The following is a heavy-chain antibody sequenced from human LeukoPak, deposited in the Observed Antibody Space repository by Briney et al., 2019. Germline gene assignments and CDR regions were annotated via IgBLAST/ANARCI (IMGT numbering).Heavy chain of an antibody. J-gene: IGHJ6*02. CDR3: ARDSKYVMDV. V-gene: IGHV3-48*03. CDR2: ISGSGTDI. Sequence: GGSLRLSCAASGFTFSSHEMNWVRQAPAKGLEWVSYISGSGTDIHYADSVKGRFTVSRDNARNSLYLQMNSLRAEDTAVYYCARDSKYVMDVWGQGTTVTVSS. CDR1: GFTFSSHE. D-gene: IGHD4-11*01.